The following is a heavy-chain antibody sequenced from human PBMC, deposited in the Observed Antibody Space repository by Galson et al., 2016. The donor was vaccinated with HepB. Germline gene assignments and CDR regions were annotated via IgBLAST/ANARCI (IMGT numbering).Heavy chain of an antibody. V-gene: IGHV3-48*02. J-gene: IGHJ3*02. CDR1: GFTFRSYS. CDR2: ISGSSDTI. CDR3: ARRREGYNFLDAFDI. Sequence: SLRLSCAASGFTFRSYSINWVRQAPGKGPEWISYISGSSDTIYYADSVAGRFTISRDNAKNSLHLQMNRLRDEDTAVYYCARRREGYNFLDAFDIWVQGTMVTV. D-gene: IGHD5-24*01.